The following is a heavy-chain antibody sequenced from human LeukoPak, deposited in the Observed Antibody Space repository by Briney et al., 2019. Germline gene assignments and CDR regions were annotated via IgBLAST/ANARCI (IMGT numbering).Heavy chain of an antibody. Sequence: ASVKVSCKASGGTFSSYAISWVRQAPGQGLEWMGRIIPILGIANYAQKFQGRVTITADKSTSTAYMELSSLRSEDTAVYYCARDRARGYSYGYGDYWGQGTLVTVSS. CDR2: IIPILGIA. CDR1: GGTFSSYA. J-gene: IGHJ4*02. CDR3: ARDRARGYSYGYGDY. V-gene: IGHV1-69*04. D-gene: IGHD5-18*01.